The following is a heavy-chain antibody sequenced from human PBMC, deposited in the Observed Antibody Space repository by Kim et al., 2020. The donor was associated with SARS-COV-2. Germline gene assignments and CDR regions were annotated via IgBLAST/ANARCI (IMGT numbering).Heavy chain of an antibody. Sequence: GGSLRLSCAASGFTFDDYAMHWVRQAPGKGLEWVSLISGDGGSTYYADSVKGRFTISRDNSKNSLYLQMNSLRTEDTALYYCAKGPYGGNSPCWFDPWGQGTLVTVSS. CDR3: AKGPYGGNSPCWFDP. J-gene: IGHJ5*02. CDR1: GFTFDDYA. D-gene: IGHD4-17*01. V-gene: IGHV3-43*02. CDR2: ISGDGGST.